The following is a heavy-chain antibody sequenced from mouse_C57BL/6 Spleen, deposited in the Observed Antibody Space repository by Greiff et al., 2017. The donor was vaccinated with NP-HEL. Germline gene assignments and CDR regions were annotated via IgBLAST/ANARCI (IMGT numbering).Heavy chain of an antibody. D-gene: IGHD4-1*01. CDR2: IYPGGGDT. Sequence: QVQLQQSGPELVKPGASVKISCKASGYAFSSSWMNWVKQRPGKGLEWIGRIYPGGGDTNYNGKFKGKATLTADKSSSTAYMQLSSLTSEDSAVYFCARGKLGTYYFDYWGQGTTLTVSS. V-gene: IGHV1-82*01. CDR1: GYAFSSSW. J-gene: IGHJ2*01. CDR3: ARGKLGTYYFDY.